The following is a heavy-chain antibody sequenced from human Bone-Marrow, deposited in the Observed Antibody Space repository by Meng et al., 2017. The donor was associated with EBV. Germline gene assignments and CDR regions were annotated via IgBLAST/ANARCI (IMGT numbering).Heavy chain of an antibody. CDR2: IWYDGSNK. V-gene: IGHV3-33*01. CDR1: GFTFSSYG. CDR3: ARSRDARGFDY. D-gene: IGHD2-21*01. Sequence: VQLVESGGGLVQPGRSLRLSCAASGFTFSSYGMHWFRQAPGKGLEWVAVIWYDGSNKYYADSVKGRFTISRDNSKNTLYLQMNSLRAEDTAVYYCARSRDARGFDYWGQGTLVTVSS. J-gene: IGHJ4*02.